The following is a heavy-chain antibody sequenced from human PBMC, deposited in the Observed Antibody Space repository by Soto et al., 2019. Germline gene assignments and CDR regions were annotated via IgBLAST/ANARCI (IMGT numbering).Heavy chain of an antibody. D-gene: IGHD3-10*01. Sequence: WTWIRQSPGKGLEWIGEIHHSGGPKYNPSLKSRVTISADTSKNQFSLELSSVTAAYTAVYYCASYGSGSYYNGYYFDYWGQGTLVTVSS. CDR2: IHHSGGP. V-gene: IGHV4-34*01. J-gene: IGHJ4*02. CDR3: ASYGSGSYYNGYYFDY.